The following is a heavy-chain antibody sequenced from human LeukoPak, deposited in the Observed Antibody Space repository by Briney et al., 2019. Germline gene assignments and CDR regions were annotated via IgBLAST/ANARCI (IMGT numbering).Heavy chain of an antibody. Sequence: NPSETLSLTCAVYGGSFSGYYWSWIRQPPGKGLEWIGEINHSGSTNYNPSLKSRVTISVDTSKNQFSLKLSSVAAADTTVYYCARHPESNAYDPIDYWGQGTLVTVSS. CDR2: INHSGST. CDR3: ARHPESNAYDPIDY. J-gene: IGHJ4*02. CDR1: GGSFSGYY. V-gene: IGHV4-34*01. D-gene: IGHD5-12*01.